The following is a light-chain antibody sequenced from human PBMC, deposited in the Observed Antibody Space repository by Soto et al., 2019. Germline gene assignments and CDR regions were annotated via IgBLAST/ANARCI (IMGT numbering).Light chain of an antibody. V-gene: IGKV1-5*03. Sequence: DIQMTQSPSTLSASVGDRVTITCRASQSINSWLAWYQQKPGKAPKLLIYKASSLESGVPSRFSGSGSGTEFTLTSSSLQPDDFATYYCQQYDSYLTFGGGTKVEIK. J-gene: IGKJ4*01. CDR1: QSINSW. CDR3: QQYDSYLT. CDR2: KAS.